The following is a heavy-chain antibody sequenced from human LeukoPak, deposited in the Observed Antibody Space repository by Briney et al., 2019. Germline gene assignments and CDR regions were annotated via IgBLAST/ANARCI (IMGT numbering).Heavy chain of an antibody. Sequence: GGSLTLSCAASGFTFGSYAMHWVRQAPGKGLEWVAVIAHDETNRFYADSVKGRFIISRDNSMNTLHLRMNSLRPEDTAVYFCARDLLPGAPDYFDHWGQGTLVTVSS. CDR2: IAHDETNR. J-gene: IGHJ4*02. D-gene: IGHD2-2*01. V-gene: IGHV3-30*04. CDR1: GFTFGSYA. CDR3: ARDLLPGAPDYFDH.